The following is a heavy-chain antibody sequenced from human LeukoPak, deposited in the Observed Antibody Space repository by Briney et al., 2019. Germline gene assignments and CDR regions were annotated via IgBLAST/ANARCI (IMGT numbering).Heavy chain of an antibody. V-gene: IGHV3-30*18. Sequence: GGSLRLSCAASGFTFSSYGMHGVRQAPGKGLEGVAAISYDGRNKEYVDSVKGRFTISRDNSKNTLYLQMNSLRAEDTAVYNCAKDRGYSHGFDYWGQGTLVTVSS. D-gene: IGHD5-18*01. CDR1: GFTFSSYG. J-gene: IGHJ4*02. CDR2: ISYDGRNK. CDR3: AKDRGYSHGFDY.